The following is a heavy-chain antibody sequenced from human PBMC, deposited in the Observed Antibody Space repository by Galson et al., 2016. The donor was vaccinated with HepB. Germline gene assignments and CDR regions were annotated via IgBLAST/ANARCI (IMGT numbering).Heavy chain of an antibody. V-gene: IGHV3-48*02. CDR3: AREDYYYMDV. CDR2: ISSDSSSI. Sequence: SLRLSCAASGFIFSRYNINWVRQGPGKGLEWVSYISSDSSSISYADSVKGRLTTSRDNAKNLVYLQMNSLRDEDTAVYYCAREDYYYMDVWGKGTTVTVSS. CDR1: GFIFSRYN. J-gene: IGHJ6*03.